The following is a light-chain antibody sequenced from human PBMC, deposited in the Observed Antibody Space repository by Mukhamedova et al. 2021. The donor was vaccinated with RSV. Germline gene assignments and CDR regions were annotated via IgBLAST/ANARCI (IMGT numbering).Light chain of an antibody. CDR2: GTS. Sequence: VTISCAGSSSNIGAGFDVHWYQQLPGTTPKLLIYGTSNRHSGVPDRFSGSKSGTSASLAITGLQAEDEADYYCQSYDSSLSGRSYV. V-gene: IGLV1-40*01. CDR3: QSYDSSLSGRSYV. CDR1: SSNIGAGFD. J-gene: IGLJ1*01.